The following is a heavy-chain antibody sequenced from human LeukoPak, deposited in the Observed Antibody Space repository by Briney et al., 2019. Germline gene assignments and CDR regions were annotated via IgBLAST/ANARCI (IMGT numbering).Heavy chain of an antibody. J-gene: IGHJ4*02. CDR3: GRTVGYFDY. V-gene: IGHV6-1*01. Sequence: PSQTLSLTCAISGDSVSNKDAAWNWIRESPSRGLEWLGRTFYRSKWYNDYAVSVKGRIIVSADTSKNQFSLYLNSVTPDDTAVYYCGRTVGYFDYWGQGILVTVSS. D-gene: IGHD2-15*01. CDR2: TFYRSKWYN. CDR1: GDSVSNKDAA.